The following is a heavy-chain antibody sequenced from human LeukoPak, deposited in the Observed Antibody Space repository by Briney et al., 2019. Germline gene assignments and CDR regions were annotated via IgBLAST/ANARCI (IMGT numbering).Heavy chain of an antibody. V-gene: IGHV3-23*01. D-gene: IGHD5-18*01. J-gene: IGHJ4*02. CDR2: ISGSGGSA. CDR3: AKAGDTATTRGDIDY. Sequence: GGSLRLSCAASGFTFSSYAMSWVRQAPGKGLEWVSAISGSGGSAYYADSVKGRLTISRDNSKNTLYLHMNSLRAEDTAVYYCAKAGDTATTRGDIDYWGQGTLVTVSS. CDR1: GFTFSSYA.